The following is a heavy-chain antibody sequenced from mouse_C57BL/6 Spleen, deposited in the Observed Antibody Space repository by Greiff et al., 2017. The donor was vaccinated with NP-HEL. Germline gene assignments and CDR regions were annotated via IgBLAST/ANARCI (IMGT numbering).Heavy chain of an antibody. CDR3: ARSDYNGISHAWCAY. V-gene: IGHV1-39*01. CDR2: INPNYGTT. CDR1: GYSFTDYN. D-gene: IGHD1-1*01. J-gene: IGHJ3*01. Sequence: EVQLQQSGPELVKPGASVKISCKASGYSFTDYNMNWVKQSNGKSLEWIGVINPNYGTTSYNQKFKGKATLTVDQSSSTAYMQLNSLTSEDSAVYYCARSDYNGISHAWCAYCGQESLVTVSA.